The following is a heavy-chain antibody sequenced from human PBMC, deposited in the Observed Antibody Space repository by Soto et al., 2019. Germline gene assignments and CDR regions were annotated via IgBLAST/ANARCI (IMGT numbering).Heavy chain of an antibody. J-gene: IGHJ4*02. CDR2: ISAYNGNT. D-gene: IGHD3-16*02. CDR3: ARAVDGDYFCGSYRGEFDY. CDR1: GYTFTSYG. Sequence: ASVKVSCKASGYTFTSYGISWVRQAPGQGLEWMGWISAYNGNTNYAQKLQGRVTMTTDTSTSTAYMELRSLRSDDTAVYYCARAVDGDYFCGSYRGEFDYWGQGTLVPVSA. V-gene: IGHV1-18*01.